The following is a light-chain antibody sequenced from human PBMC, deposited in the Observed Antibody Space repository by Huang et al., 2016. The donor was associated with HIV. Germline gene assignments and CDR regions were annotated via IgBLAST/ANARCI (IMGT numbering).Light chain of an antibody. J-gene: IGKJ1*01. V-gene: IGKV3-15*01. CDR2: GAS. Sequence: EIVMTPSPATLSVSPGERATLSCRASPSVGSNLVWYQQKPGQAPRLLIYGASTRATGIPARFSGSGSGTEFTLTISSLQSEDFAVYYCQQYNNWPPWTFGQGTKVEIK. CDR1: PSVGSN. CDR3: QQYNNWPPWT.